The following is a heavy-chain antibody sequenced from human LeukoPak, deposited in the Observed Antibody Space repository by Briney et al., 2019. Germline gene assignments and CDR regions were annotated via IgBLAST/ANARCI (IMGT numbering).Heavy chain of an antibody. Sequence: GGSLRLSCAASGFIFTSYDMSWVRQAPGKGLEWVSSISGSGGSTYYADSVRGRFTISRDNSKNTLYLQMNSLRAEDTAVYYCVRDDDRPDNGLDYWGQGTLVTVSS. V-gene: IGHV3-23*01. D-gene: IGHD3-22*01. CDR3: VRDDDRPDNGLDY. CDR2: ISGSGGST. CDR1: GFIFTSYD. J-gene: IGHJ4*02.